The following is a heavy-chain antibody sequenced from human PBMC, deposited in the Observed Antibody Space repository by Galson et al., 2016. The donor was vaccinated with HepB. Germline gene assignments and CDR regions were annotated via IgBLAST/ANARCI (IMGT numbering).Heavy chain of an antibody. V-gene: IGHV1-18*01. D-gene: IGHD3-3*01. J-gene: IGHJ6*02. CDR2: ISAYNGNT. Sequence: SVKVSCKASGYTFTSYGISWVRQAPGQGLEWMGWISAYNGNTYYAQKLQGRVTLTMDTSTSTVFMELSSLRSEDTAVYFCARGDLNYYYALDVWGQGTTVTVSS. CDR1: GYTFTSYG. CDR3: ARGDLNYYYALDV.